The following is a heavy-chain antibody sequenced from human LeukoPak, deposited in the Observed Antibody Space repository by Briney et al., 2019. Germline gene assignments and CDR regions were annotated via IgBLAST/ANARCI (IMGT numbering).Heavy chain of an antibody. Sequence: SETLSLTCTVSGDSISGYYWSWIRQPAGRGLESIGRISGSGSTNYNPSLKSRVTTSVDTSKNQFSLKLTSVTAADTAVYYCGRLQRIMIFGNHYYYMDVWGKGTTVTVSS. CDR3: GRLQRIMIFGNHYYYMDV. D-gene: IGHD3/OR15-3a*01. V-gene: IGHV4-4*07. CDR1: GDSISGYY. J-gene: IGHJ6*03. CDR2: ISGSGST.